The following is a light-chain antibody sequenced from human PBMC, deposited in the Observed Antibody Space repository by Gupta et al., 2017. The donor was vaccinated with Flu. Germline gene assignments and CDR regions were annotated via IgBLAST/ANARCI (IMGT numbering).Light chain of an antibody. V-gene: IGLV1-40*01. Sequence: QSVLPQPPSVSGAPGHRVTISCPGSSSNIGAGYDVHWYQQFPGTAPKLLIHGNSNRPAGVPDRFSGSKSGTSASLAIXGXQAEDEXDYYCQSYDSRLSGWVFGGGTKLTVL. CDR2: GNS. J-gene: IGLJ2*01. CDR1: SSNIGAGYD. CDR3: QSYDSRLSGWV.